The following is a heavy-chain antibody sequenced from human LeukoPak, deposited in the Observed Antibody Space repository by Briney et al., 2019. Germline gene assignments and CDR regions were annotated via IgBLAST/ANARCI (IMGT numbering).Heavy chain of an antibody. CDR1: GGSISSGDYY. V-gene: IGHV4-30-4*08. Sequence: PSETLSLTCTVSGGSISSGDYYWSWIRQPPGKGLEWIGYIYYSGSTYYNPSLKSRVTISVDMSKNQFSLKLSSVTAADTAVYYCARAYADYSNYGYWGQGTLVTVSS. J-gene: IGHJ4*02. D-gene: IGHD4-11*01. CDR2: IYYSGST. CDR3: ARAYADYSNYGY.